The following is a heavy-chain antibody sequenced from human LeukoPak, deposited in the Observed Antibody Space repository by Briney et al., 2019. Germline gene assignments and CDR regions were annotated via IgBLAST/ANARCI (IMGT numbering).Heavy chain of an antibody. Sequence: SGPALVKPTQTLTLTCTFSGFSLTTSGMCVSWIRQPPGKALEWLARIDWDDDSFYSTSLKTRLTISKDTSKNQVVLTMTNVDPVDTVTYYCSRTVVPAAGGMNAVDIWGQGTMVTVSS. CDR1: GFSLTTSGMC. J-gene: IGHJ3*02. V-gene: IGHV2-70*17. CDR3: SRTVVPAAGGMNAVDI. CDR2: IDWDDDS. D-gene: IGHD2-2*01.